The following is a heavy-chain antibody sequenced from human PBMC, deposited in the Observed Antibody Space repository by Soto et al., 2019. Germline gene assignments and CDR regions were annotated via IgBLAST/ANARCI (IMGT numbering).Heavy chain of an antibody. CDR3: ARGYYDYIWGSYRPTHFDY. D-gene: IGHD3-16*02. CDR2: IYYSGST. V-gene: IGHV4-59*01. Sequence: SETLSLTCTVSGGSISSYYWSWIRQPPGKGLEWIGYIYYSGSTNYNPSLKSRVTISVDTSKNQFSLKLSSVTAADTAVYYCARGYYDYIWGSYRPTHFDYWGQGTLVTV. CDR1: GGSISSYY. J-gene: IGHJ4*02.